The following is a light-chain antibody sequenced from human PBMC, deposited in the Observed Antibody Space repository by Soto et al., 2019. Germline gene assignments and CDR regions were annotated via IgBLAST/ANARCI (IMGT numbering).Light chain of an antibody. CDR1: QSVSSN. CDR2: GAS. Sequence: EIVMTQSPATLSVSPGERATLSCRASQSVSSNLAWYQQKPGQAPRLLIYGASTRATGIPARFSGSGSGTEFTLTINRLQSEDFAVYYCQQYNNWRTFGQGTKVDIK. V-gene: IGKV3-15*01. J-gene: IGKJ1*01. CDR3: QQYNNWRT.